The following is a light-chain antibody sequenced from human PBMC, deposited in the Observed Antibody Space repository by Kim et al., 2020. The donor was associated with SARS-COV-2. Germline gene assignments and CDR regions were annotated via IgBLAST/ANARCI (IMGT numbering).Light chain of an antibody. V-gene: IGKV1-39*01. CDR2: AAS. Sequence: SAGVGDIVTVTCRASQGISNYLNWYQQKPGKAPKLLIYAASSLQSGIPSRFSGSGSGTAFTLAISSLQPEDFATYYCQQSYSTQYTFGQGTKLEI. J-gene: IGKJ2*01. CDR3: QQSYSTQYT. CDR1: QGISNY.